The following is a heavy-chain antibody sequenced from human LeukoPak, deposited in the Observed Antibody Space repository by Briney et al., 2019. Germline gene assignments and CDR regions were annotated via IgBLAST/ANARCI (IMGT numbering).Heavy chain of an antibody. D-gene: IGHD3-10*01. CDR2: IGTSDTTT. V-gene: IGHV3-48*03. CDR3: ATDAPGDVDFGY. CDR1: GFTFSSHD. Sequence: GGSLRLSCAPSGFTFSSHDMNWVRQAPGKGLEWISYIGTSDTTTFYADSVKGRFSTSRDNAKNSLYLQMNSLRVEDTAVYYCATDAPGDVDFGYWGQGTLVTVSS. J-gene: IGHJ4*02.